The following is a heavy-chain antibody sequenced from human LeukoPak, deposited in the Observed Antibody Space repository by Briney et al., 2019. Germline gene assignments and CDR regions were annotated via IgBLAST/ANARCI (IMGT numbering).Heavy chain of an antibody. CDR2: IYYSGTT. D-gene: IGHD6-19*01. J-gene: IGHJ5*02. CDR1: GDSISSYY. CDR3: ARGGAVAGTRKNWFDP. Sequence: SETLSLTCTVSGDSISSYYWSWVRQPPGKGLEWIGYIYYSGTTDYNPSLKSRVTISVDTSKNQFSLKLSSVTAADTAVYYCARGGAVAGTRKNWFDPWGQGTLVTVSS. V-gene: IGHV4-59*08.